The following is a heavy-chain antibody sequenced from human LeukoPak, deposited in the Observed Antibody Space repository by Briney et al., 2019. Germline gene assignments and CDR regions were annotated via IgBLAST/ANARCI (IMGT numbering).Heavy chain of an antibody. CDR2: IRYDGSNK. D-gene: IGHD5-18*01. V-gene: IGHV3-30*02. CDR3: AKVAWGGIQLWPNDAFDI. Sequence: GGSLRLSCAASGFTFSSYGMHWVRQAPGKGLEWVAFIRYDGSNKYYADSVKGRFTISRDNSKNTLYLQMNSLRAEDTAVYYCAKVAWGGIQLWPNDAFDIWGQGTTVTVSS. J-gene: IGHJ3*02. CDR1: GFTFSSYG.